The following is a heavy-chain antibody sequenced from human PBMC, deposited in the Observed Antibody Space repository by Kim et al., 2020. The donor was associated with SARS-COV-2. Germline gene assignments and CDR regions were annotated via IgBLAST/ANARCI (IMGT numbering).Heavy chain of an antibody. Sequence: YSPKFQGRVTITRDTSASTAYMELSSLRSEDTAVYYCASNYYDSSGSFDYWGQGTLVTVSS. J-gene: IGHJ4*02. V-gene: IGHV1-3*01. D-gene: IGHD3-22*01. CDR3: ASNYYDSSGSFDY.